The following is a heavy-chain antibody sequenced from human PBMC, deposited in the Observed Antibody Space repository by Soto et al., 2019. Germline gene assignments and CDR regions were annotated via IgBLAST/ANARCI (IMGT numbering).Heavy chain of an antibody. CDR2: VSFDGRDE. Sequence: QVQLVESGGGVVQPGRSLRLSCAASGFTLRNHGMHWVRQSPGKGLEWVAVVSFDGRDEYYANSVKGRFTVSRDNSRNTVYLPMNSLKDEDTAVYYCAKLCRSLGFGSMRYFDSSDSDWYVDLWGRGTLVTVSS. CDR1: GFTLRNHG. CDR3: AKLCRSLGFGSMRYFDSSDSDWYVDL. D-gene: IGHD3-22*01. V-gene: IGHV3-30*18. J-gene: IGHJ2*01.